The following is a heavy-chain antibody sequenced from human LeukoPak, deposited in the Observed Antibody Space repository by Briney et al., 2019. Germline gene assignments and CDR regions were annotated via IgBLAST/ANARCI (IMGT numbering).Heavy chain of an antibody. CDR1: GGTFSSYA. CDR3: AREVTPFDAFDI. V-gene: IGHV1-69*05. J-gene: IGHJ3*02. D-gene: IGHD2-21*02. Sequence: SVKVSCKASGGTFSSYAISWVRQAPGQGLEWMGRIIPIFGKANYAQKFQGRVTITTDESTSTAYMELSSLRSEDTAVYYCAREVTPFDAFDIWGQGTMVTVSS. CDR2: IIPIFGKA.